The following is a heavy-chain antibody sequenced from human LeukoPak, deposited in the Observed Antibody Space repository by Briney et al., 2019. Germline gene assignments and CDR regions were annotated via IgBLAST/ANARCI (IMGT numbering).Heavy chain of an antibody. Sequence: GGSLRLSCAASEFTFSSYSMNWVRQAPGKGLEWVSYITNSGNSKSYADSVKGRFTISRDNTKNSLYLQMNGLRAEDTAVYYCARNRRSGYLTFDYWGQGILGTVSS. V-gene: IGHV3-48*01. D-gene: IGHD3-3*01. CDR1: EFTFSSYS. J-gene: IGHJ4*02. CDR3: ARNRRSGYLTFDY. CDR2: ITNSGNSK.